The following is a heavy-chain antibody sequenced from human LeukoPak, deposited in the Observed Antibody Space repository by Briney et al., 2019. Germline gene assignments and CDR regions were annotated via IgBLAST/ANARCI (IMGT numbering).Heavy chain of an antibody. CDR2: TSGSGGST. Sequence: PGGSLTLSCAASGFTFNSYAMSWVRQAPGKGLEWVSTTSGSGGSTYYADSVKGRFTISRDISKNTLYLQMHSLRAEDTAVYSCAKDTPPDYWGQGTLVTVSS. D-gene: IGHD2-15*01. V-gene: IGHV3-23*01. CDR1: GFTFNSYA. J-gene: IGHJ4*02. CDR3: AKDTPPDY.